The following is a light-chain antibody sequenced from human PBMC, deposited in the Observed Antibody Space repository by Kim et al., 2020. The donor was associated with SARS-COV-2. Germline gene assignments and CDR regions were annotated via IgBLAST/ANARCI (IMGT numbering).Light chain of an antibody. CDR1: TSVTRH. V-gene: IGKV3-15*01. CDR2: GAC. Sequence: SPGERAPLPCRASTSVTRHLAWYQLKPGQAPRLLIYGACTRATGLPDRFSGSGSGTEFTLTISSLLSEDFAVYYCQQYTSWPLTFGGVTKVHIK. CDR3: QQYTSWPLT. J-gene: IGKJ4*01.